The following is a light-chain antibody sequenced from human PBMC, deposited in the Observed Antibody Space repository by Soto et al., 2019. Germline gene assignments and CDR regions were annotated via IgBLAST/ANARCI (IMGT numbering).Light chain of an antibody. Sequence: DIQMTQSPPTLSASVGDRVTITCRASQPISSWLAWSHQKPGKAPKLLIYDASNLESGVPSRFSGSGSGTEFTLTISSLQPEDFGIYYCQQYENYWTFGQGTKVEIK. CDR1: QPISSW. CDR2: DAS. J-gene: IGKJ1*01. V-gene: IGKV1-5*01. CDR3: QQYENYWT.